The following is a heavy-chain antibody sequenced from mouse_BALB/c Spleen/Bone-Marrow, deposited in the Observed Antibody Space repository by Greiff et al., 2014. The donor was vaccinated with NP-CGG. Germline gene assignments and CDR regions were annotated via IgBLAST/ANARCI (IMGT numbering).Heavy chain of an antibody. Sequence: VHLVESGAELVRPGVSVKISCKGSGYTFTDYAMHWVKQSHAKSLEWIGVISTYYGDASYNQRFKGKATMTVDKSSSTAYMELARLTSEDSAFYYCARSGKVRNAMDYWGQGTSVTVSS. CDR3: ARSGKVRNAMDY. CDR1: GYTFTDYA. V-gene: IGHV1S137*01. CDR2: ISTYYGDA. D-gene: IGHD2-14*01. J-gene: IGHJ4*01.